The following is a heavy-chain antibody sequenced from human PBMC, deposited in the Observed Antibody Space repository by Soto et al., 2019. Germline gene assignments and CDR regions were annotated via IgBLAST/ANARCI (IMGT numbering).Heavy chain of an antibody. Sequence: GGSLRLSCVASGFTFNKHALAWVRQAPGKGLEWVSAISGSGSSTYDSDSVKGRFTISRDNSNNTLYLQMNSLRAEDTAIYYCARTPGERTVISAFEHWGQGTPGTV. CDR2: ISGSGSST. D-gene: IGHD7-27*01. CDR3: ARTPGERTVISAFEH. V-gene: IGHV3-23*01. CDR1: GFTFNKHA. J-gene: IGHJ4*02.